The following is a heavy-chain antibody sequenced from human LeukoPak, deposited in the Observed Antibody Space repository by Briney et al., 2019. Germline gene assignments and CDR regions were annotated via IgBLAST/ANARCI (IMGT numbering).Heavy chain of an antibody. CDR3: AKVIGGDPAGDY. CDR2: ISYDGSNK. J-gene: IGHJ4*02. CDR1: GFTFSSYG. Sequence: PGGSLRLSCAASGFTFSSYGVHWVRQAPGKGLEWVAVISYDGSNKYYADSVKGRFTISRDNSKNTLYLQMNSLRAEDTAVYYCAKVIGGDPAGDYWGQGTLVTVSS. D-gene: IGHD2-21*02. V-gene: IGHV3-30*18.